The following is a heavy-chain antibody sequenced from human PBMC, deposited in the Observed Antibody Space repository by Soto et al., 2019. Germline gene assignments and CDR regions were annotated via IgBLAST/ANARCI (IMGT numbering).Heavy chain of an antibody. CDR1: GFTFSSYA. CDR2: ISSNGGST. D-gene: IGHD3-22*01. CDR3: ARAGYDSSGYWYFDY. V-gene: IGHV3-64*01. J-gene: IGHJ4*02. Sequence: GGSLRLSCAASGFTFSSYAMHWVRQAPGKGLEYVSAISSNGGSTYYANSVKGRFTISRDNSKNTLYLQMGSLRAEDMAVYYCARAGYDSSGYWYFDYWGQGTLVTVSS.